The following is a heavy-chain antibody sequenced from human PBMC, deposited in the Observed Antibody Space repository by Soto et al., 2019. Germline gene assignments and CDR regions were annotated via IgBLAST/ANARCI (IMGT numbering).Heavy chain of an antibody. V-gene: IGHV1-18*01. CDR2: ISAYNGNT. CDR1: GYTFTSYG. Sequence: ASVKVSCKASGYTFTSYGISWVRQAPGQGLEWMGWISAYNGNTNYAQKLQGRVTMTTDTSTSTAYMELRSLRSDDTAVYYCARDDDLTGYNPRNWFDPWGQGTLVTVSS. CDR3: ARDDDLTGYNPRNWFDP. J-gene: IGHJ5*02. D-gene: IGHD3-9*01.